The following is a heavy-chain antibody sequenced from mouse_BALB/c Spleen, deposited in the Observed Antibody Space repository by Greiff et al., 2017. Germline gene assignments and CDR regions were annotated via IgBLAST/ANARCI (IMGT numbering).Heavy chain of an antibody. CDR3: ARSYDYDVGYAMDY. D-gene: IGHD2-4*01. J-gene: IGHJ4*01. CDR1: GFTFSSFG. CDR2: ISSGSSTI. Sequence: EVNVVESGGGLVQPGGSRKLSCAASGFTFSSFGMHWVRQAPEKGLEWVAYISSGSSTIYYADTVKGRFTISRDNPKNTLFLQMTSLRSEDTAMYYCARSYDYDVGYAMDYWGQGTSVTVSS. V-gene: IGHV5-17*02.